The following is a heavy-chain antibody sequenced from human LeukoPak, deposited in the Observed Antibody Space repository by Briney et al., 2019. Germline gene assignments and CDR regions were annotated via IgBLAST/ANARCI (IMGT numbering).Heavy chain of an antibody. V-gene: IGHV3-21*01. CDR2: ISSSSSYI. Sequence: PGGSLRLSCAASGFTFSSYSMNWVSPAPGKGLEWDSSISSSSSYIYYADSAKGRFTISRDNAKNSLYLQMNSLRAEDTAVYYCARDRGNYVWGSYRPLWGQGTLVTVSS. CDR3: ARDRGNYVWGSYRPL. CDR1: GFTFSSYS. J-gene: IGHJ4*02. D-gene: IGHD3-16*02.